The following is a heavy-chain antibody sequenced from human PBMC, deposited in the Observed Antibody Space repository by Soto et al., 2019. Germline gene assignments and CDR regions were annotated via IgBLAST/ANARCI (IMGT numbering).Heavy chain of an antibody. CDR2: IYWSDDQ. CDR3: THYVRGWYEPFDF. Sequence: QITLKESGPTLVKPTQTLTLTCTFSGFSLNTRGMGVGWIRQPPGKALEWLAVIYWSDDQYHSPSLKSRLTITKDTSKNQVVLTMTDMDPEDTATYHCTHYVRGWYEPFDFWGQGTLVTVSS. CDR1: GFSLNTRGMG. V-gene: IGHV2-5*01. D-gene: IGHD6-19*01. J-gene: IGHJ4*02.